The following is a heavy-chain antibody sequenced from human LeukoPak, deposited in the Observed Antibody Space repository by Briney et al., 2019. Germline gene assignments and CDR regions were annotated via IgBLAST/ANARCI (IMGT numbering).Heavy chain of an antibody. V-gene: IGHV3-74*01. CDR2: INTDGSST. Sequence: GGSLRLSCAASGFTFSAYWMHWVRQAPGKGLVWVSHINTDGSSTTYADSVKGRFTISRDNAKNSLYLQMNSLRDEDTAVYYCARDYCSGGSCRIIVPLTAPFDYWGQGTLVTVSS. D-gene: IGHD2-15*01. J-gene: IGHJ4*02. CDR1: GFTFSAYW. CDR3: ARDYCSGGSCRIIVPLTAPFDY.